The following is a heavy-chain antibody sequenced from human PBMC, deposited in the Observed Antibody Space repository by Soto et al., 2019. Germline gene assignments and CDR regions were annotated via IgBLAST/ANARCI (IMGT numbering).Heavy chain of an antibody. CDR1: GYSFTDYK. CDR3: ATWVDYGDFEGFDF. J-gene: IGHJ4*02. Sequence: ASVKVSCETSGYSFTDYKLHWVRQAPGQGLEWMGWVDPNGGGSNSAQKFQGSVTMTWDTSITTAYLDLTRLTTNGTATYFCATWVDYGDFEGFDFWGQGTLVTVSS. D-gene: IGHD4-17*01. CDR2: VDPNGGGS. V-gene: IGHV1-2*04.